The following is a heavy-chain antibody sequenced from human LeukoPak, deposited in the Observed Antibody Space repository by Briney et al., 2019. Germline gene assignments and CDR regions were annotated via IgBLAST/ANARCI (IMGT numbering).Heavy chain of an antibody. J-gene: IGHJ4*02. V-gene: IGHV3-7*01. CDR3: ARELGTTSDY. D-gene: IGHD4-17*01. Sequence: GGSLRLSCAASGFIFSRYWMNWVRQAPGKGLEWVANIKQDGSEKNYVDSAKGRFTISRDNAKNSLYLQMNSLRAEDTAVYYCARELGTTSDYWGQGTLVTVSS. CDR2: IKQDGSEK. CDR1: GFIFSRYW.